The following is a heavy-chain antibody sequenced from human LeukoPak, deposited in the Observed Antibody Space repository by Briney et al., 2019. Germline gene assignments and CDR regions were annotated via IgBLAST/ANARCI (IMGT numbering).Heavy chain of an antibody. V-gene: IGHV1-18*01. Sequence: GASVKVSCKASGYTFTSYGISWVRQAPGQGLEWMGWISAYNGNTNYAQKLQGRVTMTTDTSTSTAYMELRSLRSDDTAVYYCARAEIPGYSSGWYRVCAFDIWGQGTMVTVSS. CDR1: GYTFTSYG. CDR2: ISAYNGNT. J-gene: IGHJ3*02. D-gene: IGHD6-19*01. CDR3: ARAEIPGYSSGWYRVCAFDI.